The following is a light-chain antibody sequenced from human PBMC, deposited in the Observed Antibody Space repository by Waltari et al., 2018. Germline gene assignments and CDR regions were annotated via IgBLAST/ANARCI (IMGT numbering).Light chain of an antibody. V-gene: IGKV3-15*01. Sequence: EIVLTQSPATLSVSPGARVTPSCRASESISINLAWYQQKPGLSPRLLISDASTRAPGFPDRFSGSGSGTEFTLTISSLQSEDFAVYYCQQYNNWPRTFGQGTKVEV. CDR1: ESISIN. CDR2: DAS. CDR3: QQYNNWPRT. J-gene: IGKJ1*01.